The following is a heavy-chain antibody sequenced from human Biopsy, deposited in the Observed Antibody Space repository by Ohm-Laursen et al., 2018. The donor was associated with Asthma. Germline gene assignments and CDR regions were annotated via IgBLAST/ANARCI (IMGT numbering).Heavy chain of an antibody. Sequence: SLRLSCAASGFAVSRDYMFWVRQAPGKGLEWVSVIYSGGTSQTADSVRGRFTISRDYSKNTLYLQMHSLRAEDTAVYYCARGDSSNWSHCYFDYWGQGTLVTVSS. CDR3: ARGDSSNWSHCYFDY. J-gene: IGHJ4*02. CDR2: IYSGGTS. V-gene: IGHV3-53*01. CDR1: GFAVSRDY. D-gene: IGHD3-22*01.